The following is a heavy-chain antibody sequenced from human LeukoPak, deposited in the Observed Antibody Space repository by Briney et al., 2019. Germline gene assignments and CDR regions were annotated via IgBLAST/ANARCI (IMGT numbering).Heavy chain of an antibody. CDR1: GGSMTSGTFS. J-gene: IGHJ2*01. D-gene: IGHD5-18*01. Sequence: SQTLSLTCIVSGGSMTSGTFSWSWIRQPAGKGLQWIGRAHTSGSTNYNPSLKSRVTMSVDTSKNQFSLKLSSVTAADTAVYYCARDYSYGYFRYFDLWGRGTLVTVSS. CDR2: AHTSGST. V-gene: IGHV4-61*02. CDR3: ARDYSYGYFRYFDL.